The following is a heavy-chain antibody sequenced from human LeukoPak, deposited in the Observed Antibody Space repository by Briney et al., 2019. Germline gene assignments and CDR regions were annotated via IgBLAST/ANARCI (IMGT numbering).Heavy chain of an antibody. J-gene: IGHJ4*02. CDR3: ARSSSGYYSY. CDR2: IYPGDSDT. CDR1: GYSFTSYW. Sequence: GESLKISGQGSGYSFTSYWIVWVGQMPGKGLEYMGIIYPGDSDTTYSPSFQGQVTISAAKSISTAHRQWSSLKASDTAMYYCARSSSGYYSYWGQGTLVTVSS. V-gene: IGHV5-51*01. D-gene: IGHD3-22*01.